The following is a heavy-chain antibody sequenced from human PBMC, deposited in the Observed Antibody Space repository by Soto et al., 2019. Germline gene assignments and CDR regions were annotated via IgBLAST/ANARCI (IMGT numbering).Heavy chain of an antibody. CDR2: IKSKTDGGTT. Sequence: EVQLVESGGGLVKPGGSLRLSCAASGFTFSNAWMSWVRQAPGKGLEWVGRIKSKTDGGTTDYAAPVKGRFTISREXXRHTLYLQRTSRKTEAQAVYYCTTDYYSYDSSGYATWYFDLWGRGTLVTVSS. J-gene: IGHJ2*01. V-gene: IGHV3-15*01. CDR1: GFTFSNAW. D-gene: IGHD3-22*01. CDR3: TTDYYSYDSSGYATWYFDL.